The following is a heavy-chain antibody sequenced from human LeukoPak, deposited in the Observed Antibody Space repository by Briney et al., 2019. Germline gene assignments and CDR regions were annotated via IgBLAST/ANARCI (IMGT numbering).Heavy chain of an antibody. Sequence: ASVKVSCKASGFTFTSSAVQWVRQARGQRLEWIGWIVVGSGNTNYAQKFQERVTITRDMSTSTAYMELSSLRSEDTAVYYCATDLAAAGTGFDYWGQGTLVTVSS. J-gene: IGHJ4*02. V-gene: IGHV1-58*01. CDR2: IVVGSGNT. CDR1: GFTFTSSA. D-gene: IGHD6-13*01. CDR3: ATDLAAAGTGFDY.